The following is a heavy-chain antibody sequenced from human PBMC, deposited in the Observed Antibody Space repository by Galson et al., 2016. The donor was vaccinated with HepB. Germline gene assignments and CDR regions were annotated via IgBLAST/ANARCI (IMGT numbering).Heavy chain of an antibody. Sequence: LRLSCAASDFSVSDNDMSWVRQAPGKGLEWAAVTYSDGRTPYAESVKGRFTISRDNSKNTLYLQMNSLTADDTAVYYCTREKNPKDYKSRMDVWGQGTTVIVSS. D-gene: IGHD3-16*01. CDR1: DFSVSDND. V-gene: IGHV3-53*01. CDR3: TREKNPKDYKSRMDV. J-gene: IGHJ6*02. CDR2: TYSDGRT.